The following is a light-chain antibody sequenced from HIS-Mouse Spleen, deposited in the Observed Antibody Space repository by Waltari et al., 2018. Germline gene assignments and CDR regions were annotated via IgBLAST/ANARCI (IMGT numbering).Light chain of an antibody. V-gene: IGLV2-11*01. Sequence: QSALTQPRSVSGSPGQSVPISCTGTSRDVGGYNYVSRYQQHPGKAPKLIIYDVSKRPSGVPDRFSGSKSGNTASLTISGLQAEDEADYYCCSYAGSYTGVFGTGTKVTVL. CDR2: DVS. J-gene: IGLJ1*01. CDR3: CSYAGSYTGV. CDR1: SRDVGGYNY.